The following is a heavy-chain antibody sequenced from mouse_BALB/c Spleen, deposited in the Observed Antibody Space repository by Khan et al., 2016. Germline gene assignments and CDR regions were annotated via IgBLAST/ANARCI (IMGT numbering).Heavy chain of an antibody. CDR3: ARGGGFDY. V-gene: IGHV3-2*02. Sequence: EVQLQESGPGLVKPSQSLSLTCTVTGYSITSDYAWNWIRQFPGNKLEWMGYISYSGSTSYNPSLKSRISITRDTSKNQFFLQLNSVTTEDTATYYCARGGGFDYWGHGTTLTVSS. J-gene: IGHJ2*01. CDR2: ISYSGST. CDR1: GYSITSDYA.